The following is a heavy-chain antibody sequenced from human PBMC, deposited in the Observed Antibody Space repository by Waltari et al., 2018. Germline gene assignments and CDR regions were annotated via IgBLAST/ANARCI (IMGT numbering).Heavy chain of an antibody. CDR1: GGSFSGYS. CDR2: INHSGST. Sequence: QVQLQQWGAGLLKPSETLSLTCAVYGGSFSGYSWSWIRQPPGMGLEWIGEINHSGSTNYNPSLKSRVTISVDTSKNQFSLKLSSVTAADTAVYYCASYYYGSGSYYNAYYFDYWGQGTLVTVSS. V-gene: IGHV4-34*01. J-gene: IGHJ4*02. D-gene: IGHD3-10*01. CDR3: ASYYYGSGSYYNAYYFDY.